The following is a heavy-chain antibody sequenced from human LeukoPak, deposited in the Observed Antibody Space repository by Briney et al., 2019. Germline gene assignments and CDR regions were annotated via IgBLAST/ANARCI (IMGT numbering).Heavy chain of an antibody. CDR1: GGSISSSSYY. Sequence: SETLSLTCTVSGGSISSSSYYWGWIRQPPGKGLEWIGSIYYSGSTYYNPSLKSRVTISVDTSKNQFSLKLSSVTAADTAVYYCASRYGDYGVDYWGQGTLVTVSS. CDR3: ASRYGDYGVDY. V-gene: IGHV4-39*07. J-gene: IGHJ4*02. CDR2: IYYSGST. D-gene: IGHD4-17*01.